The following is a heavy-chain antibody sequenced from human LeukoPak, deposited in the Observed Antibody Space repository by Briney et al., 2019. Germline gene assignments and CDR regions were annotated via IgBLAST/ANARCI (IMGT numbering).Heavy chain of an antibody. CDR1: GYTFTGYY. J-gene: IGHJ5*02. CDR2: INPNSGGT. CDR3: ARDEPIYYYGSGSYSNWFDP. Sequence: ASVKVSCKASGYTFTGYYMHWVRQPPGPGIEWMGWINPNSGGTNYAQKFQGRVTMTRDTYISTAYMELSRLRSDDTAVDYCARDEPIYYYGSGSYSNWFDPWGQGTLVTVSS. D-gene: IGHD3-10*01. V-gene: IGHV1-2*02.